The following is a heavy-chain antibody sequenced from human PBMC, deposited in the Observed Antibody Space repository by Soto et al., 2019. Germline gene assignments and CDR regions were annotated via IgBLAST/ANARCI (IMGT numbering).Heavy chain of an antibody. CDR3: PREAAVGPIDN. CDR1: GYSFTSYY. V-gene: IGHV1-46*01. D-gene: IGHD6-13*01. Sequence: QVQLVQSGAEVKKPVASVKLSCKASGYSFTSYYIDWVRQATGQGLEWIGMINPSGGSTESAQKFQGRVTMTRDTSTSTVYLELSGLRCEDTAVYLCPREAAVGPIDNWGQGTLVTVSS. CDR2: INPSGGST. J-gene: IGHJ4*02.